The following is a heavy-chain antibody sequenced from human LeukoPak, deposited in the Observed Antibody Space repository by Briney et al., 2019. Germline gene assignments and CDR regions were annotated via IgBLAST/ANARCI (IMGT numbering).Heavy chain of an antibody. CDR1: GGSLRGYY. J-gene: IGHJ4*02. CDR2: INHSGRT. D-gene: IGHD4-17*01. V-gene: IGHV4-34*01. Sequence: SETLSLTCAVYGGSLRGYYWSWIRQPPGKGLEWIGEINHSGRTNYNPSLKSRVTISIDTSENQFSLKLTSVTAADTVLYYCARSDADGWDSWGQGSLVTVSS. CDR3: ARSDADGWDS.